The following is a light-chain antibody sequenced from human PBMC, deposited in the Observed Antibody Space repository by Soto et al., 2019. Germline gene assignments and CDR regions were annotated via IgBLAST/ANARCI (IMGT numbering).Light chain of an antibody. CDR3: SSYTSSSTLDVV. V-gene: IGLV2-14*01. CDR2: EVS. Sequence: QPASVSGSPGQSITISCTGTSSDIGTYKYVSWFQHHPGKAPKLIIFEVSNRPSGVSNRFSGSKSGNTASLTISGLQAEDEADYYCSSYTSSSTLDVVFGGGTKLTVL. J-gene: IGLJ2*01. CDR1: SSDIGTYKY.